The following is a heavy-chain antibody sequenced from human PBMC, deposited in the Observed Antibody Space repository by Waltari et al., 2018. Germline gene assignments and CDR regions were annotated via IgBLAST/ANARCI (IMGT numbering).Heavy chain of an antibody. V-gene: IGHV1-46*03. CDR3: ARGDSLITSEHLLDI. Sequence: QVQLVQSGAEVKKPGASVKVSCKASGYTFTSYYMHWVRQAPGQGLEWMGIINPSGGSTSYAQKFQCIVTMTRDTSTSTVYMELSSLRSEDTAVYYCARGDSLITSEHLLDIWGQGTMVTVSS. CDR2: INPSGGST. CDR1: GYTFTSYY. J-gene: IGHJ3*02. D-gene: IGHD3-16*01.